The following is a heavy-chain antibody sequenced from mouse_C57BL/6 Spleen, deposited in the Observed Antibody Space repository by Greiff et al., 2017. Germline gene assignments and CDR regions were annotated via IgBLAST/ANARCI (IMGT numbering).Heavy chain of an antibody. CDR1: GYTFTDYN. J-gene: IGHJ2*01. D-gene: IGHD2-1*01. CDR2: INPNNGGT. V-gene: IGHV1-18*01. CDR3: ARSKGAYGNYVDFDY. Sequence: VQLQQSGPELVKPGASVKIPCKASGYTFTDYNMDWVKQSHGKSLEWIGDINPNNGGTIYNQKFKGKATLTVDKSSSPAYMELRSLTSEDHAVYYCARSKGAYGNYVDFDYWGQGTTLTVSS.